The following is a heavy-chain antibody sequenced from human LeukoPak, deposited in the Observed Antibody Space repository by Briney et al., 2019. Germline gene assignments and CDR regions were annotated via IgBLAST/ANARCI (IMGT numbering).Heavy chain of an antibody. CDR1: GFTFSRFA. D-gene: IGHD3-16*01. J-gene: IGHJ6*03. CDR3: ARAGFGAGDYYYHMDV. Sequence: PGGSLRLSCAASGFTFSRFAFQWVRQAPGKGLEWVTAISYDGSDKFYADSVKGRFTISRDSSKNTLYLQMNSLRTEDTALYYCARAGFGAGDYYYHMDVWGKGTTVTVSS. V-gene: IGHV3-30*01. CDR2: ISYDGSDK.